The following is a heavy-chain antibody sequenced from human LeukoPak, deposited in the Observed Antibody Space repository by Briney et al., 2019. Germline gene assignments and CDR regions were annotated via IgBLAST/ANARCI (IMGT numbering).Heavy chain of an antibody. J-gene: IGHJ6*03. CDR2: INHSGST. CDR3: ARSPDYSSSWRSYYYYYYMDV. V-gene: IGHV4-34*01. Sequence: PSETLSLTCAVYGGSFSGYYWSWIRQPPGKGLEWVGEINHSGSTNYNPSLKSRVTISVDTSKNQFSLKLSSVTAADTAVYYCARSPDYSSSWRSYYYYYYMDVWGKGTTVTVSS. D-gene: IGHD6-13*01. CDR1: GGSFSGYY.